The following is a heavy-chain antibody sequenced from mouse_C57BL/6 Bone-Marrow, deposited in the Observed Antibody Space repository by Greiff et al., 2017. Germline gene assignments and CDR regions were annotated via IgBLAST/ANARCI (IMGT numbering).Heavy chain of an antibody. CDR3: ARVSTVVPPWSFDV. CDR2: IYPGSGST. D-gene: IGHD1-1*01. V-gene: IGHV1-55*01. J-gene: IGHJ1*03. CDR1: GYTFTSYW. Sequence: QVQLQQPGAELVKPGASVKMSCKASGYTFTSYWITWVKQRPGQGLEWIGDIYPGSGSTNYNEKFKSKATLTVDTSSSTAYMQLSSLTSEDSAVYYCARVSTVVPPWSFDVWGTGTTVTVSS.